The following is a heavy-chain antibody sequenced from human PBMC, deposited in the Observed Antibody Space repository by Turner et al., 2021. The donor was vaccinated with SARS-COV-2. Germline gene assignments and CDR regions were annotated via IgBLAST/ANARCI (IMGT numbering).Heavy chain of an antibody. D-gene: IGHD2-15*01. CDR3: ARHQGSGSGYDHGMNV. V-gene: IGHV4-59*08. Sequence: QVQLQESGPGLVRPSETLSLTCTVSGGSISSKSCSWIRQSPGRGLEWIGYFYKIGSINYNPSLRSRVTISVDTSKTQLSLNLISVTAADTAVYYCARHQGSGSGYDHGMNVWGQGTAVIVSS. CDR1: GGSISSKS. CDR2: FYKIGSI. J-gene: IGHJ6*02.